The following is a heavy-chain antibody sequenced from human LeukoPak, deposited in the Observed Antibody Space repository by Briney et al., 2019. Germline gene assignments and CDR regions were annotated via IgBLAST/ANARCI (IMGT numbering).Heavy chain of an antibody. CDR2: IYPGDSDT. D-gene: IGHD5-18*01. J-gene: IGHJ4*02. Sequence: GESLQISCKGSGYSFTSYWIGWVRQMPGKDLEWMGIIYPGDSDTRYSPSFQGQVTISADKSINTAYLQWSSLKASDTVMYYCARLSDGYNYGVYFDYWGQGTLVTVSS. CDR1: GYSFTSYW. V-gene: IGHV5-51*01. CDR3: ARLSDGYNYGVYFDY.